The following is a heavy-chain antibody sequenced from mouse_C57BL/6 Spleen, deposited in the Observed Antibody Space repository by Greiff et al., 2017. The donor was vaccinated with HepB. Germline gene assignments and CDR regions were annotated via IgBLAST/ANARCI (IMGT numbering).Heavy chain of an antibody. D-gene: IGHD1-1*01. Sequence: QVQLQQPGAELVRPGSSVKLSCKASGYTFTSYWMHWVKQRPIQGLEWIGNIYPSDSETHYNQKFKDKATLTVDKSSSTAYMQLSSLTSEDSAVYYCARYYYGSSYVDYWGQGTTLTVSS. CDR2: IYPSDSET. V-gene: IGHV1-52*01. J-gene: IGHJ2*01. CDR1: GYTFTSYW. CDR3: ARYYYGSSYVDY.